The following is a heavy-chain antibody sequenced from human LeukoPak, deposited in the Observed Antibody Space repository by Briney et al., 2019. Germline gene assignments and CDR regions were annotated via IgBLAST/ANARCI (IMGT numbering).Heavy chain of an antibody. D-gene: IGHD6-13*01. CDR2: IRYNGSNK. CDR3: AKDGSSSWNYYFDY. V-gene: IGHV3-30*02. J-gene: IGHJ4*02. CDR1: GFLLPSYR. Sequence: GGPLTLSCALWGFLLPSYRMLCPRHAPGKGLEGLAFIRYNGSNKDYADSVKGRFTISRDNTENTLYLQMNSLRAEDTAVYYCAKDGSSSWNYYFDYWGQGILVTVSS.